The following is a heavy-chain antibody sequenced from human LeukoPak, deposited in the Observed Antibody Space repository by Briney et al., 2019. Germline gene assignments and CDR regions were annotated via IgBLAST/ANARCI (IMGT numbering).Heavy chain of an antibody. J-gene: IGHJ4*02. D-gene: IGHD3-22*01. CDR3: ARAGCPYYYDSSGYCNHFDY. Sequence: SHTLSLTCTLAGGSISSSYWSWIRHPPGKGLEWFGYINFIGSTNYNPCLKSRVTISVDTSKNQFSLKLSSVTAADTAVYYCARAGCPYYYDSSGYCNHFDYWPQGTLVSVSS. CDR1: GGSISSSY. CDR2: INFIGST. V-gene: IGHV4-59*07.